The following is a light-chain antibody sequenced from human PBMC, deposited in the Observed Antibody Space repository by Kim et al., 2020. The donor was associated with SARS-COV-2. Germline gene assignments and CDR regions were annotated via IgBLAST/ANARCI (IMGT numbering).Light chain of an antibody. J-gene: IGKJ4*01. CDR3: QQRTKWPLT. CDR1: QNIRNY. CDR2: DAS. Sequence: ETVLTQSPATLSLSPGERATLSCRASQNIRNYLAWFKQKPGQAPRLLIYDASNRATAIPARFSVTGSGTDFTLTISSLEPEDFAVYYCQQRTKWPLTFGGGTKVDIK. V-gene: IGKV3-11*01.